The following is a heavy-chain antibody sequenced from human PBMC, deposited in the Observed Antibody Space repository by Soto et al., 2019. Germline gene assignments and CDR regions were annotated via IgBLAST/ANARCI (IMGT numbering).Heavy chain of an antibody. CDR1: GGSVTNSRYY. D-gene: IGHD4-4*01. V-gene: IGHV4-39*01. Sequence: SETLSLTCTVSGGSVTNSRYYWDWIRQSPGKGLEWIGSVYYRGRSYSKSSVKSRVTISVDTSKNQFSLNLNSVTASDTAVYFCVSQRTTVIPQAYFDYWGPGALVTVAS. J-gene: IGHJ4*02. CDR2: VYYRGRS. CDR3: VSQRTTVIPQAYFDY.